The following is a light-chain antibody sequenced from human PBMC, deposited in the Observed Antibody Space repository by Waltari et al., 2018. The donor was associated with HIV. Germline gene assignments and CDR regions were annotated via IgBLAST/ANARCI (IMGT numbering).Light chain of an antibody. J-gene: IGLJ2*01. CDR1: SSHIGAGSD. CDR2: GHS. V-gene: IGLV1-40*03. CDR3: QSYDSSLSVV. Sequence: QSVLTQPPSVSGAPGQRVTISCTGSSSHIGAGSDVPWYQHFPGRAPKLLIYGHSNRASGVPGRFSGSRSGASASLAITGLRAEDEADYYCQSYDSSLSVVFGGGTTLTVL.